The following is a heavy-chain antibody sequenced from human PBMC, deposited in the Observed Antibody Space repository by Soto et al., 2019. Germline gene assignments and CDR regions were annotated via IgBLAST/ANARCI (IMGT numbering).Heavy chain of an antibody. CDR3: ARGHHSDYLNYFDY. J-gene: IGHJ4*02. Sequence: QVQLQQWGAGLLKPSETLSLTCAVYGGSFSGYYWSWIRQPPGKGLEWIGEINHSGSTNYNPSLKGRVTISVDTSKNQFALKLSSVTAADTAVYYCARGHHSDYLNYFDYWGQGTLVTVSS. D-gene: IGHD5-12*01. CDR1: GGSFSGYY. CDR2: INHSGST. V-gene: IGHV4-34*01.